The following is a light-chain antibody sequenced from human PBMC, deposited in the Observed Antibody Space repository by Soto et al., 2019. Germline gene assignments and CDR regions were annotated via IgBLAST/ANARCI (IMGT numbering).Light chain of an antibody. V-gene: IGLV1-47*01. CDR2: RNS. CDR1: ASTIGRNY. CDR3: AAWDDNLSGLYV. Sequence: QSVLTQPPSASGTPGQRVTLSCSGSASTIGRNYVYWYQQLPGTAPKLLIYRNSQRPSGVPDRFSGSKSGTSASLAISGLRSEDEADYYCAAWDDNLSGLYVFGAGTKVTVL. J-gene: IGLJ1*01.